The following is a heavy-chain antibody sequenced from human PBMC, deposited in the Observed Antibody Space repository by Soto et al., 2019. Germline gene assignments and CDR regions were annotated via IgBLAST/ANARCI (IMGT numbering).Heavy chain of an antibody. CDR2: INPSGGST. CDR1: GYTFTSYY. Sequence: ASVKVSCKASGYTFTSYYMHWVRQAPGQGLEWMGIINPSGGSTSYAQKFQGRVTMTRDTSTSTVYMELSSLRSEDTAVYYCAARGSRDYYMDVWGKGNTVTVSS. CDR3: AARGSRDYYMDV. D-gene: IGHD2-2*01. J-gene: IGHJ6*03. V-gene: IGHV1-46*01.